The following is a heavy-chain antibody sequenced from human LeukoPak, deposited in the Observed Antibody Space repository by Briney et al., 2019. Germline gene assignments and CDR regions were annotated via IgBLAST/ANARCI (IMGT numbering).Heavy chain of an antibody. CDR1: GFTFSTYA. Sequence: GGSLRLSCAASGFTFSTYAVHWVRQAPGKGLEWVAVISYDGSKRYYADSVKGRFTISRDNSKNAFLQMNSLRAEDTAVYYCAGDYDTSGSYFDFFDYWGQGTLVTVSS. CDR2: ISYDGSKR. J-gene: IGHJ4*02. V-gene: IGHV3-30-3*01. CDR3: AGDYDTSGSYFDFFDY. D-gene: IGHD3-22*01.